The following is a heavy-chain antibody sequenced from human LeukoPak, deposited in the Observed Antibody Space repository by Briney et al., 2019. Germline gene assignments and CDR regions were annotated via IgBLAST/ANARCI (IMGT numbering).Heavy chain of an antibody. CDR3: ASGPISIGAAGKAYFDY. V-gene: IGHV3-7*01. J-gene: IGHJ4*02. CDR2: IKQDGSEK. Sequence: PGGSLRLSCAASGFILSSYWMSWIRQAPGKGLEWVANIKQDGSEKHYVDSVKGRFTISRDNAKNSLYLQMNSLRAEDTAVYYCASGPISIGAAGKAYFDYWAQGILVIVSS. CDR1: GFILSSYW. D-gene: IGHD6-13*01.